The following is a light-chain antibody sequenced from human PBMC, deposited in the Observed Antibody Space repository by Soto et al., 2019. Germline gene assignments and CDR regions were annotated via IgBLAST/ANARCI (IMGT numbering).Light chain of an antibody. CDR3: CSYAGTYTSYV. CDR2: DVS. J-gene: IGLJ7*01. V-gene: IGLV2-11*01. Sequence: QSVLTQPRSVSGSPGQSVTISCTGTSSDVGAFDYVSWYQQHPGKAPKLMSYDVSKRPSGVPDRFSGSKSGNTASLTISGLQAEDEADYYCCSYAGTYTSYVFGSGTQLTVL. CDR1: SSDVGAFDY.